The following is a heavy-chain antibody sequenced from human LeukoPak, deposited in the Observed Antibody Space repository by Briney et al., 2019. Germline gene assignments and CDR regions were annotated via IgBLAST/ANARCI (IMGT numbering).Heavy chain of an antibody. Sequence: GESLQISCQGSGYSFTSYWIGWVRQMPGKGLEWMGIIYPGDSDTRYSPSFQGQVTISADKSISTAYLQWSSLKASDTAMYYCARHPMSYYYGSGSYYNYYYYGMDVWGQGTTVTVSS. CDR1: GYSFTSYW. J-gene: IGHJ6*02. CDR2: IYPGDSDT. V-gene: IGHV5-51*01. CDR3: ARHPMSYYYGSGSYYNYYYYGMDV. D-gene: IGHD3-10*01.